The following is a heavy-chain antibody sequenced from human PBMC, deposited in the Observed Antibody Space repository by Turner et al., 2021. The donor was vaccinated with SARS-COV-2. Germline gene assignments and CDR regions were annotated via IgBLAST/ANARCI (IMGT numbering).Heavy chain of an antibody. D-gene: IGHD6-13*01. V-gene: IGHV3-30-3*01. Sequence: QVQLVESGGGVVQTGRSLRLSCAASGFTFSSYAIHWVRQAPGKGLEWVAVISYDGFNKYYADSVKGRITISRDNSKNTLYLQMNSLRAEDTAVYYCARLHTSSWYFDYWGQGTLVTVSS. CDR1: GFTFSSYA. CDR3: ARLHTSSWYFDY. J-gene: IGHJ4*02. CDR2: ISYDGFNK.